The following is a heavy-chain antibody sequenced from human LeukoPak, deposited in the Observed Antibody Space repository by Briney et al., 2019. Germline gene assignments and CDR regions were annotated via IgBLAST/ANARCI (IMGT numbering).Heavy chain of an antibody. CDR2: IIGRGGST. Sequence: PGGSLRLSCAASGFTFSSYAMSWVRQAPGEGREGVSAIIGRGGSTYYADSVKGRFTRSRDNSKNTLYLQMNSLRPEDTAVFYCARDRLTTGTNYFDSWGQGTLVTVSS. CDR1: GFTFSSYA. CDR3: ARDRLTTGTNYFDS. J-gene: IGHJ4*02. V-gene: IGHV3-23*01. D-gene: IGHD4-17*01.